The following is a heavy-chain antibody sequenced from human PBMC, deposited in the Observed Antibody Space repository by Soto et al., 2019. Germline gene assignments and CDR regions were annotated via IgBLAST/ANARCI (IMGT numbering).Heavy chain of an antibody. V-gene: IGHV4-59*01. D-gene: IGHD3-22*01. CDR3: ASGYSLYYFDY. Sequence: SETLSLTCTVSGGSISSYYWSWIRQPPGKGLEWIGYIYYSGSTNYNPSLKSRVTISVDTSKNQFSLKLSSVTAADTAVYYCASGYSLYYFDYWGQGTLVTVSS. CDR1: GGSISSYY. J-gene: IGHJ4*02. CDR2: IYYSGST.